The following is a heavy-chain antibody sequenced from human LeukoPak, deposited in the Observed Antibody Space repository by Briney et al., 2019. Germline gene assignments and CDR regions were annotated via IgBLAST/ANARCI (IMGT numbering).Heavy chain of an antibody. CDR2: INQAGSDK. CDR1: GFSFNNYW. J-gene: IGHJ4*02. D-gene: IGHD3-10*01. CDR3: ARGMIRGVMDDY. V-gene: IGHV3-7*05. Sequence: GGSLRLSCAVSGFSFNNYWMSWVRQAPGKGLEWVANINQAGSDKYYLDSVKGRFTISRDNTKNSLYLQMNSLRAEDTAVYYCARGMIRGVMDDYWGQGTLVTVSS.